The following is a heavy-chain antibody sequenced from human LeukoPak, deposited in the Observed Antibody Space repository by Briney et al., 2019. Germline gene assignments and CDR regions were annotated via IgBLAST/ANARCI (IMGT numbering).Heavy chain of an antibody. J-gene: IGHJ4*02. V-gene: IGHV3-74*01. CDR3: AREYDDNGYYLYYFDY. CDR1: GFTFSSYG. Sequence: GGSLRLSCKASGFTFSSYGMSWVRQAPGKGLEWIAWISAYGSSTNYADSVKGRVTIPRDNSKNTLYMQMNSLRAEDTAVYYCAREYDDNGYYLYYFDYWGQGTLVTVSS. CDR2: ISAYGSST. D-gene: IGHD3-22*01.